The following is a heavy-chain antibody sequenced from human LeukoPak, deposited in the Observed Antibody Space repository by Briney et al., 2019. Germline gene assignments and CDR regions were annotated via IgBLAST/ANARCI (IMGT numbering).Heavy chain of an antibody. CDR2: ISYDGSNK. D-gene: IGHD3-22*01. CDR3: VSPDRYYGGSGYSPFDY. CDR1: GFTFYSYA. J-gene: IGHJ4*02. Sequence: PGTSLRLSCAASGFTFYSYAVLWVRQAPGKGLEWVALISYDGSNKYYADSVRGRFTISRDNSKNTLYLQMNSLRAEDTAVYYCVSPDRYYGGSGYSPFDYWGQGSLVTVSS. V-gene: IGHV3-30*01.